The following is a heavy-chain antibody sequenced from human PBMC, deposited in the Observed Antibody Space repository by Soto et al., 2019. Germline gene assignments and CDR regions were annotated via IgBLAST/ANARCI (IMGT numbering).Heavy chain of an antibody. J-gene: IGHJ4*02. CDR1: EFTFSTYW. CDR3: AGGSGWESES. V-gene: IGHV3-7*05. D-gene: IGHD6-19*01. Sequence: EVQLVESGGGLVQPGGSLRLSCVLSEFTFSTYWMSWVRQAPGKGLEWVANIEQDGGEKNYLESVRGRFTISRDNAKNSLYLEMNSLRAEDTAVYYCAGGSGWESESWGQGTLVTVSS. CDR2: IEQDGGEK.